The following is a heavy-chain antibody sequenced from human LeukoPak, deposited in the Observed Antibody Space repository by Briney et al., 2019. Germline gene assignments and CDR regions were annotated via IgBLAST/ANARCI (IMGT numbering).Heavy chain of an antibody. CDR1: GGTFSSYA. Sequence: GASVKVSCKASGGTFSSYAISWVRQAPGQGLEWMGRIIPILGIANYAQKFQGRVTITADKSTSTAYMELSSLRSEDTAVYYCSLTVTTRYYYYGMDVWGQGTTVTVSS. V-gene: IGHV1-69*04. D-gene: IGHD4-17*01. J-gene: IGHJ6*02. CDR2: IIPILGIA. CDR3: SLTVTTRYYYYGMDV.